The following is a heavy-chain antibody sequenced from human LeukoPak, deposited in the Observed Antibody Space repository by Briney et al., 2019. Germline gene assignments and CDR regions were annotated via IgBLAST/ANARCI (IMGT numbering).Heavy chain of an antibody. CDR1: GFTFSSYA. CDR3: GRWREPENAFDI. D-gene: IGHD3-16*01. V-gene: IGHV3-9*01. Sequence: GGSLRLSCAASGFTFSSYAMSWVRQAPGKGLEWVSGISWNSGSIGYADSVKGRFTISRDNAKNSLYLQMNSLRAEDTALYYCGRWREPENAFDIWGQETMVTVSS. J-gene: IGHJ3*02. CDR2: ISWNSGSI.